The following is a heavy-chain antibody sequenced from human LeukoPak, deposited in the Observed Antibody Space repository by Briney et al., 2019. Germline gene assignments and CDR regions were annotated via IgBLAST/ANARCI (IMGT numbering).Heavy chain of an antibody. CDR3: ARRSASRGGDFDL. Sequence: GESLKISCKGSGYSFTTHWIGWVRQMPGKGLEWMGIIYPGDSDTRYSPSFQGQVTISADKSITTAYPQWSSLKASDTAMYYCARRSASRGGDFDLWGRGTLVTVSS. D-gene: IGHD1-26*01. CDR2: IYPGDSDT. V-gene: IGHV5-51*01. CDR1: GYSFTTHW. J-gene: IGHJ2*01.